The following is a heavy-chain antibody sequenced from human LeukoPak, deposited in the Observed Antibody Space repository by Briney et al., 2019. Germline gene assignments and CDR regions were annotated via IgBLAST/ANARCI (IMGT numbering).Heavy chain of an antibody. Sequence: SVKVSCKASGGTFNNYAISWVRQAPGQGLEWMGRIVPILGIANYAQEFQGRLIITADKATSSAYMELSSLRSEDTAVYYYARDQGDNSYGYYAIWYAFDVWGQGTMVTVSS. CDR2: IVPILGIA. D-gene: IGHD5-18*01. CDR3: ARDQGDNSYGYYAIWYAFDV. CDR1: GGTFNNYA. J-gene: IGHJ3*01. V-gene: IGHV1-69*04.